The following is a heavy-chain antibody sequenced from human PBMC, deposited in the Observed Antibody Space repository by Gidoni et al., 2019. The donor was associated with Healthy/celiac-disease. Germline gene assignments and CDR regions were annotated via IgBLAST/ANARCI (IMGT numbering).Heavy chain of an antibody. V-gene: IGHV1-69*01. CDR2: IILIFGTA. D-gene: IGHD2-15*01. Sequence: QVQLVQSGAEVKKPGSSVKVSCKASGGTFSSYAISWVRQAPGQGLEWMGGIILIFGTANYAQKFQGRVKITADEATSTAYMELSSMRSEDTAVYYCARDRDCSGGSCYSFWFDPWGQGTLVTVSS. CDR1: GGTFSSYA. J-gene: IGHJ5*02. CDR3: ARDRDCSGGSCYSFWFDP.